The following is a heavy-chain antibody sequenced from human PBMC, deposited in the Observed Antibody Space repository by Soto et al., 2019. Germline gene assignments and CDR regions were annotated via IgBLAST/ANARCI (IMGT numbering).Heavy chain of an antibody. CDR3: ARARGYCTSTSCLRGSDYFDY. CDR2: IYYSVST. CDR1: GGSISSGVYY. J-gene: IGHJ4*02. V-gene: IGHV4-31*03. D-gene: IGHD2-2*01. Sequence: QVQLQESGPGLVKPSQTLSLTCTVSGGSISSGVYYWSWLRQDPGKGLEWIGYIYYSVSTYYNTSRNSRVTITEDTSKNQFSLKMSSVTAADTAVYYCARARGYCTSTSCLRGSDYFDYWGQGTLVTVSS.